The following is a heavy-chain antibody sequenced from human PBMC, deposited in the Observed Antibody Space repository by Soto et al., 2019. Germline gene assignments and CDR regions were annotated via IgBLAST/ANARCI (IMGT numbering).Heavy chain of an antibody. D-gene: IGHD5-12*01. Sequence: SETLSLTCTVSGGSISSYYWSWIRQPPGKGLEWIGYIYYSGSTNYNPSLKSRVTISVDTSKNQFSLKLSSVTAADTAVYYCARLPGSIRKGFDYWGQGTLVTVSS. V-gene: IGHV4-59*08. J-gene: IGHJ4*02. CDR2: IYYSGST. CDR1: GGSISSYY. CDR3: ARLPGSIRKGFDY.